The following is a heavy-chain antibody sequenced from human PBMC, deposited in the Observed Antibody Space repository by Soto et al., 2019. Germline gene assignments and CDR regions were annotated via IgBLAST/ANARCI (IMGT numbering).Heavy chain of an antibody. V-gene: IGHV4-59*01. CDR3: ARVDYYDSSGYYDY. D-gene: IGHD3-22*01. CDR2: IYYSGST. Sequence: SETLSLTCTVSGGSISSYYWSWIRQPPGKGLEWIGYIYYSGSTSYNPSLKSRVTISVDTSKNQFSLKLSSVTAADTAVYYSARVDYYDSSGYYDYWGQGTLVTVSS. J-gene: IGHJ4*02. CDR1: GGSISSYY.